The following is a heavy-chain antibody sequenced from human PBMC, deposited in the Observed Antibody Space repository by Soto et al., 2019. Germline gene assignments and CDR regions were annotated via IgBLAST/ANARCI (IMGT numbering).Heavy chain of an antibody. J-gene: IGHJ4*02. Sequence: QVQLVESGGGVVQPGRSLRLSCAASGFTFSSYGMHWVRQAPGKGLEWVAVISYDGSNKYYADSVKGRFTISRDNSKNTLYLQMNSLRAEDTAVYYCAKIDCWGQGTLVTVSS. CDR3: AKIDC. CDR2: ISYDGSNK. V-gene: IGHV3-30*18. CDR1: GFTFSSYG.